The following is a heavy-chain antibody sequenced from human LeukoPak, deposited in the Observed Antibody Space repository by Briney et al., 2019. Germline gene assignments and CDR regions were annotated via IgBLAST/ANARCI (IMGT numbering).Heavy chain of an antibody. D-gene: IGHD3-22*01. CDR2: INPNSGGT. CDR3: TSDTYYYDSTGLGHWFDP. Sequence: ASVKVSCKASGYTFTGYYMHWVRQAPGQGLEWMGWINPNSGGTNYAQKFQGRVTMTWDTSISTAYMELSSLRSDNTAVYYCTSDTYYYDSTGLGHWFDPWGQGTLVTVSS. V-gene: IGHV1-2*02. J-gene: IGHJ5*02. CDR1: GYTFTGYY.